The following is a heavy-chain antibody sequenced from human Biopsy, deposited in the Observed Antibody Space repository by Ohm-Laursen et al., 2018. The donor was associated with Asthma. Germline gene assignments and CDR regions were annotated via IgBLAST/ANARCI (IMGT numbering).Heavy chain of an antibody. CDR3: ARGIYDMDV. V-gene: IGHV3-33*08. CDR1: GFSFFTYG. CDR2: IWNDGNKN. Sequence: SLRLSCSASGFSFFTYGMSWVRRAPGKGLEWVALIWNDGNKNYYADSVRGRFTISRDNSKNMLYLQMNSLRAEDTAVYFCARGIYDMDVRGQGTTVTVSS. J-gene: IGHJ6*02.